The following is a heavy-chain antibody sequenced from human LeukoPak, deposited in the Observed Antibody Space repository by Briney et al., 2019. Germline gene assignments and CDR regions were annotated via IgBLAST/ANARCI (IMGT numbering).Heavy chain of an antibody. V-gene: IGHV3-53*05. J-gene: IGHJ3*02. CDR2: IYSGGTT. CDR3: ARAITMIVVVGAFDI. CDR1: GFTVSSNY. D-gene: IGHD3-22*01. Sequence: GGSLRLSCAASGFTVSSNYMTWVRQAPGKGLERVSIIYSGGTTYYADSVKGRFAISRDNSKNTLYLQMNSLRAEDTAVYYCARAITMIVVVGAFDIWGQGTMVTVSS.